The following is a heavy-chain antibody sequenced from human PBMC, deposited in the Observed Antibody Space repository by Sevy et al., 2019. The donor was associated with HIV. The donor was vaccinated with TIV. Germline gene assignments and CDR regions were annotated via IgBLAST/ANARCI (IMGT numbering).Heavy chain of an antibody. CDR2: TRNKANSYTT. V-gene: IGHV3-72*01. J-gene: IGHJ6*02. Sequence: GGSLRLSCAASGFTFSDHYMDWVRQAPGKGLEWVGRTRNKANSYTTEYAASVKGRFTISRDDSKNSLYLQMNSLKTEDTAVYYCARGTDLRTGYYYYGMDVWGQGTTVTVSS. CDR1: GFTFSDHY. CDR3: ARGTDLRTGYYYYGMDV.